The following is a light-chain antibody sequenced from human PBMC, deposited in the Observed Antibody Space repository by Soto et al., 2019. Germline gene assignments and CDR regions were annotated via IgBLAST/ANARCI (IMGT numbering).Light chain of an antibody. CDR2: AAS. V-gene: IGKV1-39*01. J-gene: IGKJ3*01. CDR1: QSISSY. CDR3: QQSYSTPPQFT. Sequence: DIQMTQSPSSLSASVGDRVTNTCRASQSISSYLNWYQQKPGKAPKLLIYAASSLQSGVPSRFSGSGSGTDFTLTISSLQPEDFATYYCQQSYSTPPQFTFGPGTKVDIK.